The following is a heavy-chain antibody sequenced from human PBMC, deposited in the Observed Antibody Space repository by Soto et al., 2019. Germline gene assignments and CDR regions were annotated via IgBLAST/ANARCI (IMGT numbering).Heavy chain of an antibody. CDR2: ISAYNGNT. D-gene: IGHD6-13*01. CDR1: GYTFTSYG. V-gene: IGHV1-18*01. Sequence: SVKVSCKASGYTFTSYGISWVRQAPGQGLEWMGWISAYNGNTNYAQKLQGRVTMTTDTSTSTAYMELRSLRSDDTAVYYCARDSLSIAAAGTIDYWGQGTLVTVSS. CDR3: ARDSLSIAAAGTIDY. J-gene: IGHJ4*02.